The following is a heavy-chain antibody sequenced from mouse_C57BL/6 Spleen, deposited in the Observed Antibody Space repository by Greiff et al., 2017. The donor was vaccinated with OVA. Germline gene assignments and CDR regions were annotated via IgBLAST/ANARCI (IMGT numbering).Heavy chain of an antibody. CDR2: IWSGGST. V-gene: IGHV2-2*01. J-gene: IGHJ4*01. D-gene: IGHD3-2*02. Sequence: QVQLKESGPGLVQPSQSLSITCTVSGSSLTSYGVHWVRQSPGKGLEWLGVIWSGGSTDYNAAFISRLSISKDNSKSQVFFKRNSLQADDTAIYYCARKGFLDAMDYWGQGTSVTVSS. CDR1: GSSLTSYG. CDR3: ARKGFLDAMDY.